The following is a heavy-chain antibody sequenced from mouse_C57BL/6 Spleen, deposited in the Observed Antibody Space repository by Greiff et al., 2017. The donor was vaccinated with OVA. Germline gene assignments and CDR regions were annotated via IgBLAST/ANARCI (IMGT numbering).Heavy chain of an antibody. D-gene: IGHD2-4*01. CDR1: GYTFTSYW. V-gene: IGHV1-52*01. J-gene: IGHJ3*01. CDR2: IDPSDSET. Sequence: QVQLKQPGAELVRPGSSVKLSCKASGYTFTSYWMHWVKQRPIQGLEWIGNIDPSDSETHYNQKFKDKATLTVDKSSSTAYMQLSSLTSEDSAVYYCARGFYDYPFAYWGQGTLVTVSA. CDR3: ARGFYDYPFAY.